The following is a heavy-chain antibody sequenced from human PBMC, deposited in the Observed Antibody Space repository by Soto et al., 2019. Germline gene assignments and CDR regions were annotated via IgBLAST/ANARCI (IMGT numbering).Heavy chain of an antibody. D-gene: IGHD3-10*01. V-gene: IGHV3-72*01. CDR1: GFTFSDNY. Sequence: EVQLVESGGGLVQPGGSLRLSCAASGFTFSDNYMDWVRQAPGKGLEWVGRTRNKANSYTTEYAASVKGRFTISRDDLKNSLYLQMNSLKTEDTAVYYCVRGPYYYGSGSYQYWFDPWGQGTLVTVSS. CDR3: VRGPYYYGSGSYQYWFDP. J-gene: IGHJ5*02. CDR2: TRNKANSYTT.